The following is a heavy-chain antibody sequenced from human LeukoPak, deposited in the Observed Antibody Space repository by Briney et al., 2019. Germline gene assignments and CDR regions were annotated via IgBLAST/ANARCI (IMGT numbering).Heavy chain of an antibody. V-gene: IGHV4-59*12. CDR3: ARSSDCSSSSCQPLHY. D-gene: IGHD2-15*01. CDR1: GGSISSYY. Sequence: PSETLSPTCTVSGGSISSYYWSWIRQPPGKGLEWIGYIYYSGSTNYNPSLKSRVTMSVDTSKNQFSLKLSSVTAADTAVYYCARSSDCSSSSCQPLHYWGQGTLVTVSS. J-gene: IGHJ4*02. CDR2: IYYSGST.